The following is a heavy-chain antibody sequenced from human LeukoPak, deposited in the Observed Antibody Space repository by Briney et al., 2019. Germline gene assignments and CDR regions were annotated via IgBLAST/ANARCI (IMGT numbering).Heavy chain of an antibody. Sequence: GASVKVSCKASGYTFTSYGISWVRQAPGQGLEWMGWISAYNGNTNYAQKLQGRVTVTTDTSMSTAYMELRSLRSDDTAVYYCARGPQLRYFDSSWFDPWGQGTLVTVSS. D-gene: IGHD3-9*01. CDR2: ISAYNGNT. CDR1: GYTFTSYG. V-gene: IGHV1-18*01. J-gene: IGHJ5*02. CDR3: ARGPQLRYFDSSWFDP.